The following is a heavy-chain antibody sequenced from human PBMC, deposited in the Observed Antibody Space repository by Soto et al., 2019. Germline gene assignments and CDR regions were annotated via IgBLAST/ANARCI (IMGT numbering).Heavy chain of an antibody. D-gene: IGHD2-15*01. CDR3: ARGVEVYYYYYMDV. V-gene: IGHV4-39*01. Sequence: SETLSLTCTVSGGSISSSSYYWGWIRQPPGKGLEWIGRIYYSGSTYYNPSLKSRVTISVDTSKNQFSLKLSSVTAADTAVYYCARGVEVYYYYYMDVWGKGTTVTVSS. CDR1: GGSISSSSYY. CDR2: IYYSGST. J-gene: IGHJ6*03.